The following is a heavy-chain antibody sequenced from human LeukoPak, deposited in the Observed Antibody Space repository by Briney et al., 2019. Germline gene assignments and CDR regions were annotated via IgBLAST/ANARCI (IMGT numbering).Heavy chain of an antibody. J-gene: IGHJ6*02. CDR1: GFSFSDHH. CDR3: ATSTVTTHFYYYYGMDV. Sequence: GGSLRLSCAASGFSFSDHHMDWVRQAPGKGLEWVGRTRNKANSYTTEYAASVKGRFTISRDDSTNSLSLQMNSLKTEDTAVYYCATSTVTTHFYYYYGMDVWGQGATVTVSS. V-gene: IGHV3-72*01. CDR2: TRNKANSYTT. D-gene: IGHD4-17*01.